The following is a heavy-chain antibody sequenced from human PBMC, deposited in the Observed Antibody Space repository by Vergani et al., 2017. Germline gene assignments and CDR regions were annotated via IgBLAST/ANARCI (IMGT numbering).Heavy chain of an antibody. J-gene: IGHJ3*02. CDR1: AGSFSGYY. D-gene: IGHD6-13*01. V-gene: IGHV4-34*01. CDR3: ARVGVLRNAAGRDAFDI. Sequence: QVQLQQWGAGLLKPSETLSLSCAVYAGSFSGYYWSWIRQPPGKGLEWIGEINHSRSTNYNPSLKSRVTISVDTSKNQFSLELSSVTAADTAVYYCARVGVLRNAAGRDAFDIGGQGTMVTVSS. CDR2: INHSRST.